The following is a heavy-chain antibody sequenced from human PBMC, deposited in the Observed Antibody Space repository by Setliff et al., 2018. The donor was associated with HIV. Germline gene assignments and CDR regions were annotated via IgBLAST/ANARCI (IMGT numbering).Heavy chain of an antibody. CDR2: INHSGST. CDR3: ARVYYDSSGYYSAIPYWYFDL. Sequence: PSETLSLTCAVYGGSFSGYYWSWIRQPPGKGLEWIGEINHSGSTNYNPSLKSRVTISVDTSKNQFSLKLSSVTAADTAVYYCARVYYDSSGYYSAIPYWYFDLWGRGTLVTV. V-gene: IGHV4-34*01. D-gene: IGHD3-22*01. CDR1: GGSFSGYY. J-gene: IGHJ2*01.